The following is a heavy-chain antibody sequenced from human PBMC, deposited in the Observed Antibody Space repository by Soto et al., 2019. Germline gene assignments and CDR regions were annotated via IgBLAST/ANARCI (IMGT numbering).Heavy chain of an antibody. J-gene: IGHJ6*02. CDR2: ISPNTGST. CDR1: GYSFNRYY. V-gene: IGHV1-2*02. CDR3: ARASQMVINPYYYGMDI. D-gene: IGHD3-22*01. Sequence: ASVKVSCKASGYSFNRYYIHWVRQAPGPGLEWLGWISPNTGSTTYAQKFRGRVTMTRDTSLSTAYMELSSLTSGDTGVYYCARASQMVINPYYYGMDIWGQGTTVTVSS.